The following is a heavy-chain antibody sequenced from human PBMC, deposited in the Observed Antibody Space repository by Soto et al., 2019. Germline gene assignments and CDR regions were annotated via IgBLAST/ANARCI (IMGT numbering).Heavy chain of an antibody. Sequence: GSLRLSCAASGFTFSSYAMSWVRQAPGKGLEWVSAISGSGGSTYYADSVKGRFTISRDNSKNTLYLQMNSLRAEDTAVYYCAKDLLGYSSSWYYFDYWGQGTLVTVSS. CDR3: AKDLLGYSSSWYYFDY. J-gene: IGHJ4*02. CDR2: ISGSGGST. V-gene: IGHV3-23*01. CDR1: GFTFSSYA. D-gene: IGHD6-13*01.